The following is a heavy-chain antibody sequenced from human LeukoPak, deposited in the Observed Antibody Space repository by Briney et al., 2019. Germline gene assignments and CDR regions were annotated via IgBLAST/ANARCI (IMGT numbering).Heavy chain of an antibody. V-gene: IGHV3-21*01. D-gene: IGHD6-19*01. CDR1: GFTFSRYS. CDR3: ARGAKSRAAVAVDYYYYGMDV. J-gene: IGHJ6*02. CDR2: ISSSSTYI. Sequence: GGSLRLSCAASGFTFSRYSINWVRQAPGKGLEWVSSISSSSTYIYYADSVKGRFTISRDNSKNSVSLQMNSLRAEDTAVYYWARGAKSRAAVAVDYYYYGMDVWGQGTTVTVSS.